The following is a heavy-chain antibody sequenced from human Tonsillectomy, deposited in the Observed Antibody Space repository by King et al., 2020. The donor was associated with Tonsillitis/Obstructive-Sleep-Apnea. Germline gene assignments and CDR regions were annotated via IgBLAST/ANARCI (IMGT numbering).Heavy chain of an antibody. CDR1: GFTFSSYW. J-gene: IGHJ4*02. V-gene: IGHV3-7*03. CDR3: ARDFGGITGAFDY. D-gene: IGHD1-20*01. Sequence: VQLVESGGGLVQPGGSLRLSCAASGFTFSSYWMSWVRQAPGKGLEWVANIKQDGSEKYYVDSVKGRFTISRDNAKNSLYLQMNSLRAEDTAVYYCARDFGGITGAFDYWGQGTLVTVSS. CDR2: IKQDGSEK.